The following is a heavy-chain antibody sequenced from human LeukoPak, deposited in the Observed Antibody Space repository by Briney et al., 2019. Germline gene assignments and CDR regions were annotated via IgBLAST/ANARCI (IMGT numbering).Heavy chain of an antibody. CDR1: GFTFSSYS. D-gene: IGHD2-8*01. J-gene: IGHJ4*02. V-gene: IGHV3-7*03. CDR3: ARALKHCTNGVCFAY. CDR2: IKQDGSEK. Sequence: GGSLRLSCAASGFTFSSYSMNWVRQAPGKGLEWVANIKQDGSEKYYVDSVKGRFTISRDNAKNSLYLQMNSLRAEDTAVYYCARALKHCTNGVCFAYWGQGTLVTVSS.